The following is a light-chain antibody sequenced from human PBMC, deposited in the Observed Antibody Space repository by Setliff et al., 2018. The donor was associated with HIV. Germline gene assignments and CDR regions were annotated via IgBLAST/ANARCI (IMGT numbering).Light chain of an antibody. CDR3: ISCTSSTVV. CDR2: DVS. Sequence: QSALTQPASVSGSPGQSITISCTGTSNDVGGYNYVSWYQQHPGKAPKLMIYDVSNRPSGVSNRFSGSKSGNTASLTISGLQAEDEADYYCISCTSSTVVFGGGTKVTVL. CDR1: SNDVGGYNY. J-gene: IGLJ2*01. V-gene: IGLV2-14*03.